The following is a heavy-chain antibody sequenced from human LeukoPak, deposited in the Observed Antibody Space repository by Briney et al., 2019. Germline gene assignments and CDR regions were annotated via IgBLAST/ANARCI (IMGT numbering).Heavy chain of an antibody. CDR2: INFNGETT. CDR1: GFTFSSYE. D-gene: IGHD6-13*01. V-gene: IGHV3-48*03. Sequence: PGGSLRLSCAASGFTFSSYEMNWVRQAPGKGLEWVSYINFNGETTYYADSVKGRFTISRDNPKSSLYLQMNSLRAEDTAVYYCARGPSYTSSWYGLDYWSQGTLVTVSS. J-gene: IGHJ4*02. CDR3: ARGPSYTSSWYGLDY.